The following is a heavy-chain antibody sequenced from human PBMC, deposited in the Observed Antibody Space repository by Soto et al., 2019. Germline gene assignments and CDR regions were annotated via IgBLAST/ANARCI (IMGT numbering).Heavy chain of an antibody. CDR2: INPSGGST. Sequence: ASVKVSCKASGYTFTSYYMHWVRQAPGQGLEWMGIINPSGGSTSYAQKFQGRVTMTRDTSTSTVYMELSSLRSEDTAVYYCARDLPAHLGAFDIWGQGTMVTVS. J-gene: IGHJ3*02. CDR1: GYTFTSYY. CDR3: ARDLPAHLGAFDI. V-gene: IGHV1-46*01. D-gene: IGHD3-16*01.